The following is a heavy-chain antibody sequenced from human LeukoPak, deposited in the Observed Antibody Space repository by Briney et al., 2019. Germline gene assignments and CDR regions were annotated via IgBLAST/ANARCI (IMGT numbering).Heavy chain of an antibody. CDR3: AKDPSSGWSSFDY. CDR2: VSGSGGST. D-gene: IGHD6-19*01. V-gene: IGHV3-23*01. J-gene: IGHJ4*02. Sequence: GGSLRLSCAASGFTFSSYAMSWVRQAPGKGLEWVSAVSGSGGSTYYADSVKGRFTISRDNSKNTLYLQMNSLRAEDTAVYYCAKDPSSGWSSFDYWGQGTLVTVSS. CDR1: GFTFSSYA.